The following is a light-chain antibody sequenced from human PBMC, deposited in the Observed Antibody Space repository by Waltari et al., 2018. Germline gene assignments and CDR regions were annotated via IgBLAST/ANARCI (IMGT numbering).Light chain of an antibody. V-gene: IGKV4-1*01. CDR2: WAS. CDR1: ESVLYRSNNKNH. CDR3: QQYYNTPLT. J-gene: IGKJ4*01. Sequence: DIVMTQSPESLAVSLGERATISCKPSESVLYRSNNKNHLAWYQQKPGQPPRLLLYWASTRESGVPDRFIGSGSETDFTLTVTSLQAEDVAVYYCQQYYNTPLTFGGGTKVGVK.